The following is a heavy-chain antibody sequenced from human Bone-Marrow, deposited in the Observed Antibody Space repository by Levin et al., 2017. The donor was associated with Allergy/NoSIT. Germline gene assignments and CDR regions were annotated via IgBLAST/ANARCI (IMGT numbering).Heavy chain of an antibody. Sequence: ASQTLSLTCTVSGASIGRGGFYWSWIRQPPGKGLEWIGYIYYSGNTYYNPSLEGRATISMATSKNQFFLKLTSVTAADTAMYYCAKDGASSWYENWFDPWGQGTLVIVSS. CDR1: GASIGRGGFY. CDR3: AKDGASSWYENWFDP. V-gene: IGHV4-31*03. D-gene: IGHD6-13*01. CDR2: IYYSGNT. J-gene: IGHJ5*02.